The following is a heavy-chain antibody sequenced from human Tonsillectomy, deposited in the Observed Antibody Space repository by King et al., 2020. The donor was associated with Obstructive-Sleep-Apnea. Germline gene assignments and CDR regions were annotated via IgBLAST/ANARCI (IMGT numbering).Heavy chain of an antibody. CDR2: MYYSGST. Sequence: LQLQESGPGLVKPSETLSLTCTVSGGSISSSPYYWVWIRQPPGKGLEWIGSMYYSGSTYYNPSLKSRVTMSVDTSKNQFSLKLSSVTAADTAVYYCARDLERYDSSGYYYVFPFDYWGPGTLVTVSS. CDR3: ARDLERYDSSGYYYVFPFDY. CDR1: GGSISSSPYY. J-gene: IGHJ4*02. D-gene: IGHD3-22*01. V-gene: IGHV4-39*07.